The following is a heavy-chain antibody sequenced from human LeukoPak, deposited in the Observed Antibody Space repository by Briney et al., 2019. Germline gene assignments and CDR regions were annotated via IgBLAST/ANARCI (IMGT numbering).Heavy chain of an antibody. D-gene: IGHD5-18*01. V-gene: IGHV3-30*02. Sequence: PGGSLRLSCAASGFTFSSFAMHWVRQAPGKGLEWVAFIRYDGSNNFYADSVKGRFTISRDNSKNTLYLQMNSLSAEDTAVYYCAKGRYSYGYVGSDAFDIWGQGTMVTVSS. CDR3: AKGRYSYGYVGSDAFDI. CDR1: GFTFSSFA. CDR2: IRYDGSNN. J-gene: IGHJ3*02.